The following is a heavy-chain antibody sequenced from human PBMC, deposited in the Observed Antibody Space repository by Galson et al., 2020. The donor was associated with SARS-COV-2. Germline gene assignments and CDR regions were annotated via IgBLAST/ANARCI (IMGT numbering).Heavy chain of an antibody. CDR2: IGTAGDT. J-gene: IGHJ6*03. CDR1: GFTFSSYD. CDR3: ARARVVPAAIGYYYYCYRCG. D-gene: IGHD2-2*01. Sequence: GGSLRLSCAASGFTFSSYDMHWVRQATGKGLEWVSAIGTAGDTYYPGSVKGRFTISREHAKNSLYLQMNSLRAGDTAVYYCARARVVPAAIGYYYYCYRCGWGEGTTVTVSS. V-gene: IGHV3-13*01.